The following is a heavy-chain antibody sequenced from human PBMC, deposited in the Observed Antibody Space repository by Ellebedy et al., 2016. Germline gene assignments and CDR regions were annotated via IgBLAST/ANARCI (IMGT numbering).Heavy chain of an antibody. J-gene: IGHJ4*02. CDR3: ASTSSSRWGNDY. Sequence: SETLSLTCTVSGGSISSYYWSWIRQPPGKGLEWIGYIYYSGSTNYNPSLKSRVTISVDTYKNQFSLKLSSVTAADTAVYYCASTSSSRWGNDYWGQGTLVTVSS. CDR2: IYYSGST. V-gene: IGHV4-59*08. D-gene: IGHD6-13*01. CDR1: GGSISSYY.